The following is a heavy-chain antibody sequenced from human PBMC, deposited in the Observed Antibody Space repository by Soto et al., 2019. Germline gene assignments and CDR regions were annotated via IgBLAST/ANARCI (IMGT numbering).Heavy chain of an antibody. CDR2: ISYDGSNK. V-gene: IGHV3-30-3*01. D-gene: IGHD3-22*01. CDR3: ARGDYYDSG. CDR1: GFTFSSYA. Sequence: QVQLVESGGGVVQPGRSLRLSCAASGFTFSSYAMHWVRQAPGKGLEWVAVISYDGSNKYYADSVKGRFTSSRDNSKNTLYLQMNSLRAEDTAVYYCARGDYYDSGWGQGTLVTVSS. J-gene: IGHJ4*02.